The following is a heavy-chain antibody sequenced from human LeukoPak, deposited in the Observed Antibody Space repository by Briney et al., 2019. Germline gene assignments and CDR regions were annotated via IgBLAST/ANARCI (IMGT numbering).Heavy chain of an antibody. D-gene: IGHD6-13*01. CDR3: ARDYSSSWHDAFDI. Sequence: GASVKVSCKASGYAFTSYYLHWVRQAPGQGLEWMGIINPSSADTSYAQKFQDRVAMARDMSTSTVYMELSSLRSEDTAICYCARDYSSSWHDAFDIWGQGTMVTVSS. V-gene: IGHV1-46*01. CDR2: INPSSADT. J-gene: IGHJ3*02. CDR1: GYAFTSYY.